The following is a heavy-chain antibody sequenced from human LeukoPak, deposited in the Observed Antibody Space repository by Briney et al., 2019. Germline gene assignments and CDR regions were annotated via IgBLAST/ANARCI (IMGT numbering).Heavy chain of an antibody. J-gene: IGHJ3*02. Sequence: PSETLSLTCTVSGGSISSSSYYWGWIRQPPGKGLEWIGSIYYSGSTYYNPSLKSRVTISVDTSKNQFSLNLSSVTAADTAFYYCARERIVGAGSVFDIWGQGTMVTVSS. V-gene: IGHV4-39*07. CDR2: IYYSGST. CDR3: ARERIVGAGSVFDI. CDR1: GGSISSSSYY. D-gene: IGHD1-26*01.